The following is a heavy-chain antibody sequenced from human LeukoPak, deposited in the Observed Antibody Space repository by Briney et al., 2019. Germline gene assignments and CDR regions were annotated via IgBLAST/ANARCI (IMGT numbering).Heavy chain of an antibody. CDR1: GLTFSSYW. D-gene: IGHD1-26*01. Sequence: PGGSLRLSCAASGLTFSSYWMSWVRQAPGKGLEWVANINQDGSGKYYVDSVKGRFTISRDNAKNSLYLQMNSLRAEDTAVYYCARVVGAGYFDLWGRGTLVTVSS. V-gene: IGHV3-7*01. CDR3: ARVVGAGYFDL. CDR2: INQDGSGK. J-gene: IGHJ2*01.